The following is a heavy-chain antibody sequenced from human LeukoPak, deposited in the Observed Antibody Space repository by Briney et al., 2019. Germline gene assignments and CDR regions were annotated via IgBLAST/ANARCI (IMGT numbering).Heavy chain of an antibody. J-gene: IGHJ3*02. V-gene: IGHV4-34*01. Sequence: SETLSLTCAVYGGSFSGYYWSGIRQPPGKGLEWIGEINHSGSTNYNPSLKSRVTISVDTSKNQFSLKLSSVTSADTAVYYCARGGIVGATADAFDIWGQGTMVTVSS. D-gene: IGHD1-26*01. CDR1: GGSFSGYY. CDR2: INHSGST. CDR3: ARGGIVGATADAFDI.